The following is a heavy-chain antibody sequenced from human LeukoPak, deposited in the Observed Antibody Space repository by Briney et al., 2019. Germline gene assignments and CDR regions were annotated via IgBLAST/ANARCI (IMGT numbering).Heavy chain of an antibody. CDR3: ARKKGGSYWDY. CDR2: IYYSGSA. Sequence: PSETLSLTCTASGGSLSNGAYYWSWIRQFPGKGLEWIGCIYYSGSANYNPSRKSRVIISVDTSKNQFSLKLSSVTAADTAVYYCARKKGGSYWDYWGQGTLVTVSS. D-gene: IGHD3-16*01. J-gene: IGHJ4*02. CDR1: GGSLSNGAYY. V-gene: IGHV4-31*03.